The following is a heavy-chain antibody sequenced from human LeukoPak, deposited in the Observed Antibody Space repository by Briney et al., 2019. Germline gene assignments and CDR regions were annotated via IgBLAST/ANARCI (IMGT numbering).Heavy chain of an antibody. V-gene: IGHV3-9*01. Sequence: PGRSLRLSCAASGFTFDDYAMHWVRQPPGKGLEWVSGISWNSGSIGYADSVRGRFTISRDNAKNSLYLQMNSLRAEDTAVYYCARQWLVNGWGQGTLVTVSS. CDR1: GFTFDDYA. D-gene: IGHD6-19*01. J-gene: IGHJ4*02. CDR3: ARQWLVNG. CDR2: ISWNSGSI.